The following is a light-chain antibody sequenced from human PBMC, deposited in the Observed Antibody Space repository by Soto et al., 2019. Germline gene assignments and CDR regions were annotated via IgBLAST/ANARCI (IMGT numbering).Light chain of an antibody. J-gene: IGKJ1*01. CDR1: QSISFY. Sequence: DIEMTQSPSSLSASLVDRVTITCRASQSISFYLNWYQQKPGKAPKLLIYTASNVQSGVPSRISGSGSGTEFTLTITSLQPEDFATYYCQQSYSMPRTFGQGTKVDIK. V-gene: IGKV1-39*01. CDR3: QQSYSMPRT. CDR2: TAS.